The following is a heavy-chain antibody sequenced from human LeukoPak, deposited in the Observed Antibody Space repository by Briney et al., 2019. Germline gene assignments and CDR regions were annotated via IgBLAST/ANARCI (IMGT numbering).Heavy chain of an antibody. CDR1: GFSFRSYA. J-gene: IGHJ4*02. D-gene: IGHD4-23*01. CDR2: ISWNGGTI. Sequence: PGGSLRLSCAASGFSFRSYAIHWVRQAPGKGLEWVSGISWNGGTIDYADSVKGRFTISRDNAKNSLYLQMNSLRAEDTALYYCAKDPYSRGNSYFDYWGQGTLVTVSS. CDR3: AKDPYSRGNSYFDY. V-gene: IGHV3-9*01.